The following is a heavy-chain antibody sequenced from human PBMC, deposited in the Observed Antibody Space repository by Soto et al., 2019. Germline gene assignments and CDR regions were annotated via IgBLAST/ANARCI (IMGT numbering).Heavy chain of an antibody. J-gene: IGHJ2*01. V-gene: IGHV1-8*01. CDR3: ARVQYSSGWYLGDWYFDL. Sequence: QVQLVQSGAEVKKPGASVKVSCKASGYTFTSYDINWVRQATGQGLEWMGWMNPNSGNTGYAQKFQGRVTMTRNTSISTAYSELSSLRSEDTAVYYCARVQYSSGWYLGDWYFDLWGRGTLVTVSS. CDR1: GYTFTSYD. CDR2: MNPNSGNT. D-gene: IGHD6-19*01.